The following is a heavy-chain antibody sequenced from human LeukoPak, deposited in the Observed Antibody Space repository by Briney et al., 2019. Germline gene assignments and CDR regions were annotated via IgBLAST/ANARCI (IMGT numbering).Heavy chain of an antibody. CDR2: ISAYNGNT. Sequence: EASVKVSCKASGYTFTSYGISWVRQAPGQGLEWMGWISAYNGNTNYAQKLQGRVTMTTDTSTGTAYMELRSLRSDDTAVYYCARENYGSGSYWFDPWGQGTLVTVSS. V-gene: IGHV1-18*01. D-gene: IGHD3-10*01. J-gene: IGHJ5*02. CDR3: ARENYGSGSYWFDP. CDR1: GYTFTSYG.